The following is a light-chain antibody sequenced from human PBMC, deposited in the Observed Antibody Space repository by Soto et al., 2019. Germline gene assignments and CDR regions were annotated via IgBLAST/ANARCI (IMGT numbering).Light chain of an antibody. CDR2: AAS. CDR3: QQTYSIPYT. J-gene: IGKJ2*01. Sequence: DIQMTQSPSSLSASVGDRVTITCRASQSIRNYLNWYQHKPGKAPKLLIYAASTLQSGVPLRFSASEAGTDFTLTISGLQPEDCATYYCQQTYSIPYTFGQGTKLEIE. CDR1: QSIRNY. V-gene: IGKV1-39*01.